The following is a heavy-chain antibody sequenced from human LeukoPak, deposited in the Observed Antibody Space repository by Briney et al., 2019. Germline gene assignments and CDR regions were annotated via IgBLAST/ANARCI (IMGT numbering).Heavy chain of an antibody. V-gene: IGHV3-23*01. Sequence: GGSLRLSCAASGFTFSSYAMSWARQAPGKGLEWVSGIIGNGGGTYYADSVKGRFTITRDNSKNTVYLQMNSLRGEDPAVYYCARIQRSDFDMNFDSWGQGTLVTVSS. CDR1: GFTFSSYA. CDR3: ARIQRSDFDMNFDS. CDR2: IIGNGGGT. J-gene: IGHJ4*02. D-gene: IGHD5-12*01.